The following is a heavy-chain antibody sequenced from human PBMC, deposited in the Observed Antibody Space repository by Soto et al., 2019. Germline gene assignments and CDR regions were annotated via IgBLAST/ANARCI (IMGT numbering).Heavy chain of an antibody. CDR1: GGSIYSGGYY. CDR2: IYYSGST. V-gene: IGHV4-31*03. CDR3: ARATSSGYYYAD. Sequence: SETLSLTCTVSGGSIYSGGYYWSWIRQHPGKGLEWIGYIYYSGSTYYNPSLQSRVTISLDTSKNQFSLKLTSVTAADTAVYYCARATSSGYYYADWGQGTLVTVSS. D-gene: IGHD3-22*01. J-gene: IGHJ4*02.